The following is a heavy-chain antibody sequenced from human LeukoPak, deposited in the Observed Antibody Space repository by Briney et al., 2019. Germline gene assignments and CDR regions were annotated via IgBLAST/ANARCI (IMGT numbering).Heavy chain of an antibody. CDR2: VDPEDGET. D-gene: IGHD6-13*01. Sequence: ASVKVSCKVSGYTFTDYYMHWVQQAPGKGLEWMGLVDPEDGETIYAEKFQGRVTITADTSTDTAYMELSSLRSEDTAVYYCATVQKYSSSWYKSYYYYMDVWGKGTTVTVSS. V-gene: IGHV1-69-2*01. J-gene: IGHJ6*03. CDR3: ATVQKYSSSWYKSYYYYMDV. CDR1: GYTFTDYY.